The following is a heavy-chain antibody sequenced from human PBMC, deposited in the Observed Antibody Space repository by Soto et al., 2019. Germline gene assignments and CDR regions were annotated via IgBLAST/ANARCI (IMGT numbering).Heavy chain of an antibody. Sequence: QPGGSLRLSCSASGFIFSSYAMHWVRQAPGKGLQYVSSISSNGGSTYHADSVKGRFTISRGNSKNTLYLQMSSLRAEDTAVYYCVKARSSGYYWTGAFDIWGQGTMVTVSS. J-gene: IGHJ3*02. V-gene: IGHV3-64D*06. CDR1: GFIFSSYA. D-gene: IGHD3-22*01. CDR2: ISSNGGST. CDR3: VKARSSGYYWTGAFDI.